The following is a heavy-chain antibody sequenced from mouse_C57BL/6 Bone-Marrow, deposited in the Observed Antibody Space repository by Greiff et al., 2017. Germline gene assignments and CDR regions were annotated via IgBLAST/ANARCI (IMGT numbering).Heavy chain of an antibody. CDR1: GYTFTSYW. CDR3: ARPYYSNYWYFDV. D-gene: IGHD2-5*01. V-gene: IGHV1-55*01. CDR2: IYPGSGST. Sequence: QVQLQQPGAELVKPGASVKMSCKASGYTFTSYWITWVKQRPGQGLEWIGDIYPGSGSTNYNEKFKSKATLTVDTTSSTTYMQLSSLTSEDSAVYYCARPYYSNYWYFDVWGKGTTVTGSS. J-gene: IGHJ1*03.